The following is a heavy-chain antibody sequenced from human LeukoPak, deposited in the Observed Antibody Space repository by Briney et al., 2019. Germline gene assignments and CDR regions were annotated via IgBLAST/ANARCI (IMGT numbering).Heavy chain of an antibody. D-gene: IGHD2-15*01. CDR1: GFTFSSYA. V-gene: IGHV3-30-3*01. J-gene: IGHJ3*02. CDR2: ISYDGSNK. CDR3: ARDRDIVVVVAATGAFDI. Sequence: GGSLRLSCAASGFTFSSYAMHWVRQAPGKGLEWVAVISYDGSNKYYADSVKGRFTISRDNSKNALYLQMNSLRAEDTAVYYCARDRDIVVVVAATGAFDIWGQGTMVTVPS.